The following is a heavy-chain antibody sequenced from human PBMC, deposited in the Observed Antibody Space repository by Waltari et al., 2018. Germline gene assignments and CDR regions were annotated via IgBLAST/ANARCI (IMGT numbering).Heavy chain of an antibody. J-gene: IGHJ4*02. CDR1: GFTVRRNW. CDR3: ARDRGWNTLDY. D-gene: IGHD6-19*01. Sequence: EVQLVEWGGGWVQPGGSRRRPCEAWGFTVRRNWIAWVRQAPGRGLEWVANINQDGGETYYVDSVRGRFTISRDTARNSLYLHMDSLRDEDTALYYCARDRGWNTLDYWGQGTLVTVSS. V-gene: IGHV3-7*04. CDR2: INQDGGET.